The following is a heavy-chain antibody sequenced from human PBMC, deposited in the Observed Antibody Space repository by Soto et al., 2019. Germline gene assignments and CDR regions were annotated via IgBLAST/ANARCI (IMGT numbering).Heavy chain of an antibody. CDR3: ARGITMVTWYFDL. J-gene: IGHJ2*01. Sequence: EVQLVESGGGLVQPGGSLRLSCAASGFFVSSNYMTRVRQAPGKGLEWVSVIYSGGTTYYADSVKGRFTISRHNSKNTVYLQMNSLRAADTAVYYCARGITMVTWYFDLWGRGTLVTVSS. CDR2: IYSGGTT. V-gene: IGHV3-53*04. D-gene: IGHD3-10*01. CDR1: GFFVSSNY.